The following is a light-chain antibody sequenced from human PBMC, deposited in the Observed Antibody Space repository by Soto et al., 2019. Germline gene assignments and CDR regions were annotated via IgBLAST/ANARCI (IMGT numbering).Light chain of an antibody. CDR3: QQYNSYWT. J-gene: IGKJ1*01. V-gene: IGKV1-5*01. CDR1: QSIISW. CDR2: DDA. Sequence: DIRMTQSPSILYASVGDRVTITCRASQSIISWLAWYEQKPGKAPKLLIYDDASLERGLPSSFSGSRSGTEFTITISSLQPDDFATYYCQQYNSYWTFGQGTQVEIK.